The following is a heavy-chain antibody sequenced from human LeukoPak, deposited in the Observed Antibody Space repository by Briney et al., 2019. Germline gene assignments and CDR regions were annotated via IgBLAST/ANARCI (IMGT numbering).Heavy chain of an antibody. CDR3: AKDYYCSGGSCYFTSPMNFDY. Sequence: GGSLRLSCAASGFTFSSYGMHWVRQAPGKGLEWVAFIRYDGGNKYYADSVKGRFTISRDNSKNTLYLQMNSLRAEDTAVYYCAKDYYCSGGSCYFTSPMNFDYWGQGTLVTVSS. CDR2: IRYDGGNK. V-gene: IGHV3-30*02. CDR1: GFTFSSYG. D-gene: IGHD2-15*01. J-gene: IGHJ4*02.